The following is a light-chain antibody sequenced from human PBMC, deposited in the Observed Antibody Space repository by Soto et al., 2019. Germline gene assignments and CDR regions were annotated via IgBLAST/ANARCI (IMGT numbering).Light chain of an antibody. CDR1: QSVSSN. CDR3: QQYGSSPIT. V-gene: IGKV3-20*01. Sequence: ETVMTQSLVPLPVSPGERATLSCRASQSVSSNLAWDQQKPGQAPRLLIYGASTRATGIPARFSGSGSGTDFTLTISRLEPEDFAVYYCQQYGSSPITFGQGTRLEI. CDR2: GAS. J-gene: IGKJ5*01.